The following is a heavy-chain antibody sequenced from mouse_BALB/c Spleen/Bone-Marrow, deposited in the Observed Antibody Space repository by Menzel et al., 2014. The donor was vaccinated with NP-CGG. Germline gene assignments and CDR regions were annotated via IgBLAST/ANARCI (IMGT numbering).Heavy chain of an antibody. Sequence: ESGPELVKPGASVKISCRAPGYAFSSSWMNWVKQRPGQGLEWIGRIYPGDGDTNYNGKFKGKATLTADKSSSTAYMQLSSLTSVDSAVYFCARTYGSSYFVYWGQGTLVTVSA. V-gene: IGHV1-82*01. J-gene: IGHJ3*01. CDR1: GYAFSSSW. D-gene: IGHD1-1*01. CDR3: ARTYGSSYFVY. CDR2: IYPGDGDT.